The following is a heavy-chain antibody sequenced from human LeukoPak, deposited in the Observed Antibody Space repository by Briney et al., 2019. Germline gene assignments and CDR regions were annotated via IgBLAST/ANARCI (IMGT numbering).Heavy chain of an antibody. Sequence: PGGSLRLSCAASGFTFSSYWMSWVRQAPGKGLEWVSYISSSGSTIYYADSVKGRFTISRDNAKNTLYLQMNSLRAEDTAVYYCAKDKGSGYGYDYWGQGTLVTVSS. CDR1: GFTFSSYW. CDR2: ISSSGSTI. J-gene: IGHJ4*02. CDR3: AKDKGSGYGYDY. D-gene: IGHD5-12*01. V-gene: IGHV3-48*04.